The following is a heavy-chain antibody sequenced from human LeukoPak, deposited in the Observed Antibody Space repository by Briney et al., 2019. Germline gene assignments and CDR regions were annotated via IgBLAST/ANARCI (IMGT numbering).Heavy chain of an antibody. Sequence: PSETLSLTCAVYGGSFSGYYWSWIRQPPGKGLEWIGEINHSGSTYYNPSLKSRVTISVDTSKNQFSLKLSSVTAADTAVYYCARRVRITMIVAGPLNYFDYWGQGTLVTVSS. V-gene: IGHV4-34*01. CDR3: ARRVRITMIVAGPLNYFDY. CDR1: GGSFSGYY. CDR2: INHSGST. D-gene: IGHD3-22*01. J-gene: IGHJ4*02.